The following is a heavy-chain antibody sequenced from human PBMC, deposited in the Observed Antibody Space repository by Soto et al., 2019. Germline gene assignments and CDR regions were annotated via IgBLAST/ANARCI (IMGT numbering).Heavy chain of an antibody. CDR2: INPDSGGT. V-gene: IGHV1-2*02. D-gene: IGHD3-10*01. CDR1: GYPFTDYY. Sequence: ASVKVSCKGCGYPFTDYYINCERQAPGQGLELIAWINPDSGGTYSAQKFEGRVTLAKDTSISTAYMELTSLTSDETAVYYCARDSGELFSNGFGAWTPGTVVAASS. CDR3: ARDSGELFSNGFGA. J-gene: IGHJ5*02.